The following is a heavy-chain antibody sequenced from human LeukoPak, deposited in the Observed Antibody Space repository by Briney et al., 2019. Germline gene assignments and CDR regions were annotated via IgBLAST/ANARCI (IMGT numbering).Heavy chain of an antibody. V-gene: IGHV4-4*02. CDR3: ARKGALAGGEFDY. J-gene: IGHJ4*02. Sequence: SETLSLTCAVSGDSISSNNWWSWVRQPPGKGLEWIGEMYHSGSSNYNPSLKSRVTISIDKSKNQFSLKLNSVTAADTAVYYCARKGALAGGEFDYWGQGNPGHRLL. D-gene: IGHD6-19*01. CDR1: GDSISSNNW. CDR2: MYHSGSS.